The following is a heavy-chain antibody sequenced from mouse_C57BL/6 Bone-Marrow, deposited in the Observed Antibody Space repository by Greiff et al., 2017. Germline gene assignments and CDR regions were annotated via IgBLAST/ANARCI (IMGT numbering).Heavy chain of an antibody. CDR2: LDPEDGDT. J-gene: IGHJ2*01. D-gene: IGHD1-1*01. V-gene: IGHV14-1*01. CDR1: GFNIKDYY. CDR3: TYYGKGDY. Sequence: EVQLQQSGAELVRPGASVKLSCTASGFNIKDYYMHWVKQRPEQGLEWIGRLDPEDGDTEYAPEFQGKATMTADTSSTTAYLQLSSLTSEDTAVYYCTYYGKGDYWGQGTTLTVSS.